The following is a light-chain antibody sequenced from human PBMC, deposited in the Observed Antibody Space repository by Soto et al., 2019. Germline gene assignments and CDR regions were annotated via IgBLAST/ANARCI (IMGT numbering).Light chain of an antibody. Sequence: EVVLTQAPATLSLSPGERATLSCRASQSVSTSLAWYQQKPGQAPRLLIYGASNRATGIPDRFSGSGYGIDFTRTISAIEPEDLAVYYCHQRSNWPPITFGQGTRLEIK. CDR3: HQRSNWPPIT. J-gene: IGKJ5*01. CDR1: QSVSTS. CDR2: GAS. V-gene: IGKV3-11*01.